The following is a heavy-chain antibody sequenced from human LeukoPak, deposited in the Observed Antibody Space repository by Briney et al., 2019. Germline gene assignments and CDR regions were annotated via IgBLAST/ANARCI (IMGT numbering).Heavy chain of an antibody. CDR1: GGTFSSYA. D-gene: IGHD4-17*01. J-gene: IGHJ3*02. CDR2: IIPIFGTA. CDR3: ARDFSVTRGDAFDI. V-gene: IGHV1-69*13. Sequence: TSLKASCKASGGTFSSYAISWVRQAPGQGLEWMGGIIPIFGTANYAQKFQGRVTITADESTSTAYMELSSLRSEETAVYYCARDFSVTRGDAFDIWGQGTMVTVSS.